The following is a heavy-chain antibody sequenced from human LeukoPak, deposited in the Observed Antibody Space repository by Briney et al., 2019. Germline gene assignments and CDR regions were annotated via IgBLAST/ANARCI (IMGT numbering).Heavy chain of an antibody. J-gene: IGHJ4*02. CDR3: AKDLSTERWLQTDAFDI. V-gene: IGHV3-23*01. CDR1: GFTFSSYA. CDR2: ISGSGGST. D-gene: IGHD5-24*01. Sequence: TGGSLRLSCAASGFTFSSYAMSWVRQAPGKGLEWVSAISGSGGSTYYADSVKGRFTISRDNSKNTLYLQMNSLRAEDTAVYYCAKDLSTERWLQTDAFDIWGQGTLVTVSS.